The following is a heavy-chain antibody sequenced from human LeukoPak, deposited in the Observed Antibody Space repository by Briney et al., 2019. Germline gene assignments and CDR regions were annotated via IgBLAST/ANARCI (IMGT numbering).Heavy chain of an antibody. D-gene: IGHD4-17*01. Sequence: GGSLRLSCAASGFTFSSYEMNWVRQAPGKGLEWVSYISSSGSTIYYADSVKGRFTISRDNAKNSLYLQMNSLRAEDTAVYYCARGRGADYVRYYYYYYMDVWGKGTTVTVSS. CDR2: ISSSGSTI. CDR1: GFTFSSYE. CDR3: ARGRGADYVRYYYYYYMDV. J-gene: IGHJ6*03. V-gene: IGHV3-48*03.